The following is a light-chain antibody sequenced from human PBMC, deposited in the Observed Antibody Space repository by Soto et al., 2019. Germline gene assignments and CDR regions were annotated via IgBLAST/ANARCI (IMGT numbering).Light chain of an antibody. CDR3: QVWISGSHRRV. J-gene: IGLJ3*02. CDR1: NIGSKS. Sequence: SYELTQPPSVSVAPGKTARITCEGNNIGSKSVHWYQQKPGQAPVLVIYYDTDRPSGIPERFSGSNSGNTATLTISRVEAGDEADYYCQVWISGSHRRVFGGGTKLTVL. CDR2: YDT. V-gene: IGLV3-21*04.